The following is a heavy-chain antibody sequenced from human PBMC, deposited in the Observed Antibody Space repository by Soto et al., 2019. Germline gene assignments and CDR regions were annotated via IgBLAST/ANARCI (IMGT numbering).Heavy chain of an antibody. Sequence: QVQLGQSGAEVKKPGASVKVSCQAAGGTFSSYTISWVRQSPGQELEWMRRIIPILVIATYAQKFQSRVTSTADKSTRTAYMELSSLRSEDTAVYYCARDGYSGDYSILGYFPHWGQGTLLTVSS. CDR3: ARDGYSGDYSILGYFPH. D-gene: IGHD4-17*01. CDR2: IIPILVIA. CDR1: GGTFSSYT. V-gene: IGHV1-69*08. J-gene: IGHJ1*01.